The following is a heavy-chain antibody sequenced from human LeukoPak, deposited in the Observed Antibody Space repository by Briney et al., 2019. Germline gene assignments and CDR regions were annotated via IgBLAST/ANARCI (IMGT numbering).Heavy chain of an antibody. D-gene: IGHD3-3*01. CDR1: GGSFNGYY. Sequence: SETLSLTCAVYGGSFNGYYWSWIRQPPGKGLEWIGEINHSGSTNYNPSLKSRVTISVDTSKNQFSLKLSSVTAADTAVYHCAGEYYDFWSGYYVDYWGQGTLVTVSS. V-gene: IGHV4-34*01. J-gene: IGHJ4*02. CDR2: INHSGST. CDR3: AGEYYDFWSGYYVDY.